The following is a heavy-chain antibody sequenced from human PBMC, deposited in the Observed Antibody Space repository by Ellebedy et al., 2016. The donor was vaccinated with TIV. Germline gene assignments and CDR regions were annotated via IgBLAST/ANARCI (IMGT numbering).Heavy chain of an antibody. D-gene: IGHD3-10*01. J-gene: IGHJ4*02. V-gene: IGHV1-18*01. CDR1: GYIFSNFG. CDR3: ARSSSLARGGDY. CDR2: ISAYNGDI. Sequence: AASVKVSCKASGYIFSNFGFHWVREAPGQGLPYIGWISAYNGDIFYAESMQGRVTMTTDTSATTGYMELRSLTSDDTAVYYCARSSSLARGGDYWGQGTLVTVSS.